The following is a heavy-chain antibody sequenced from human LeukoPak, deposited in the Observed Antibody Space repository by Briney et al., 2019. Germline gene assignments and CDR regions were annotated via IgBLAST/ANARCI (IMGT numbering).Heavy chain of an antibody. D-gene: IGHD6-19*01. CDR2: IWYDGSNK. Sequence: PGRSLRLSCAASGFTFSSSGMHWVRQAPGKGLEWVAVIWYDGSNKYADSVKGRFTISRDNSKNTLYLQMNNLRAEDTAVYYCARSEAVAWSFDLWGRGTLVTVSS. J-gene: IGHJ2*01. CDR1: GFTFSSSG. V-gene: IGHV3-33*01. CDR3: ARSEAVAWSFDL.